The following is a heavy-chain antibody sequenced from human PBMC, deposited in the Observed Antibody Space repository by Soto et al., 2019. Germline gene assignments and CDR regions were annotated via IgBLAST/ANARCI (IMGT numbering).Heavy chain of an antibody. D-gene: IGHD6-6*01. CDR1: GYSIRSGYF. CDR2: MYHSGIT. J-gene: IGHJ6*02. Sequence: SETLSLTCAVSGYSIRSGYFWGWIRQPPGKGLEWIGSMYHSGITYYNLSLKSRVTVSVDTSKNQLSLKLSSATAADTAVYYCARSMYSTSAQLYYGMDVWGQGTTVTVSS. V-gene: IGHV4-38-2*01. CDR3: ARSMYSTSAQLYYGMDV.